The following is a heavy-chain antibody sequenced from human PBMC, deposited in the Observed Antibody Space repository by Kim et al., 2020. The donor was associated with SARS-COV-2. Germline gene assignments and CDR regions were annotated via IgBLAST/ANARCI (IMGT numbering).Heavy chain of an antibody. J-gene: IGHJ3*02. CDR2: IYYSGST. CDR3: ARSAYYDFWSGYYTAFDI. V-gene: IGHV4-39*07. Sequence: SETLSLTCTVSGGSISSSSYYWGWIRQPPGKGLEWIGSIYYSGSTYYNPSLKSRVTISVDTSKNQFSLKLSSVTAADTAVYYCARSAYYDFWSGYYTAFDIWGQGTMVTVSS. D-gene: IGHD3-3*01. CDR1: GGSISSSSYY.